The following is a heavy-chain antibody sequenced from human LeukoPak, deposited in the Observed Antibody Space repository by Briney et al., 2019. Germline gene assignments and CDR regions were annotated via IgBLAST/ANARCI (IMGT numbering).Heavy chain of an antibody. CDR1: GFTFSDYY. J-gene: IGHJ6*02. CDR3: ARDTNRGRFWSGLRRPRLMDV. D-gene: IGHD3-3*01. CDR2: ISSSGSTI. Sequence: PGGSLRLSCAASGFTFSDYYMSWIRQAPGKGLEWVSYISSSGSTIYYADSVKGRFTISRDNAKNSLYLQMNSLRAEDTAAYYCARDTNRGRFWSGLRRPRLMDVWGQGTTVTVSS. V-gene: IGHV3-11*01.